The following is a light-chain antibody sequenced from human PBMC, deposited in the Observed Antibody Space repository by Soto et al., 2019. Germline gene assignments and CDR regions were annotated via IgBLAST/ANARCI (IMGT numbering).Light chain of an antibody. CDR2: RNN. Sequence: QSVLTQPPSASGTPGQRVTISCSGGTSSIGRNYVYWYQQLPGTAPKLVIYRNNQRPSGVPDRFSGSKSGTSASLAIRGLRSEDDADYYCAAWDDSLSGLHVFGTGTKVTVL. CDR1: TSSIGRNY. J-gene: IGLJ1*01. V-gene: IGLV1-47*01. CDR3: AAWDDSLSGLHV.